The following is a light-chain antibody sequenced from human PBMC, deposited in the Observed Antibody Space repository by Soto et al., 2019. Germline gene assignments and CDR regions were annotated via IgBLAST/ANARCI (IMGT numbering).Light chain of an antibody. V-gene: IGLV1-47*02. CDR1: DSNIGSNS. J-gene: IGLJ1*01. CDR3: AAWDASLSASV. CDR2: YNN. Sequence: QSVLTHPPSASGTAGQVVTIPCSGGDSNIGSNSVYWYQHLPRMAPKLLIYYNNQRPSGVPDRFSGSRSGTSASLAIVGLRSEDEAVYYCAAWDASLSASVFGNGTKVTVL.